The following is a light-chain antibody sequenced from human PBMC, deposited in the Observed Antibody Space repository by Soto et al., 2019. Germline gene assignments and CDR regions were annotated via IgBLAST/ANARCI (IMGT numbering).Light chain of an antibody. CDR1: SSDVGSYNL. V-gene: IGLV2-14*02. J-gene: IGLJ3*02. CDR2: DVS. CDR3: SSYTSTNTRGE. Sequence: QSALTQPASVSGSPGQSITISCTGTSSDVGSYNLVSWYQQHPGKAPKLMIYDVSNRPSGVSNRFSGSKSGNTASLTISGLQAEDEADYYCSSYTSTNTRGEFGGGTKVTVL.